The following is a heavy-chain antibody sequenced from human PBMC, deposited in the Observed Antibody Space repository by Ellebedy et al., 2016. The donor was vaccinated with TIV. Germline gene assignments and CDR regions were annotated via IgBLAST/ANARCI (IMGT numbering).Heavy chain of an antibody. CDR1: GGSXRGYY. Sequence: MPSETLSLTCAVYGGSXRGYYXSWIXXPPGKGLEWIGEINHSGSTNYNPSLKSRVTISVDTSKNQFSLKLSSVTAADTAVYYCARLPPACKYRYDTRDFDYWGQGTLVTVSS. CDR2: INHSGST. V-gene: IGHV4-34*01. D-gene: IGHD3-9*01. CDR3: ARLPPACKYRYDTRDFDY. J-gene: IGHJ4*02.